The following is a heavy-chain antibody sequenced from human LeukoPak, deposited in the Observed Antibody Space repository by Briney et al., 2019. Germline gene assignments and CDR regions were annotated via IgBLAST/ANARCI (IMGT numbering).Heavy chain of an antibody. V-gene: IGHV3-33*06. CDR2: IWYDGSEK. J-gene: IGHJ4*02. CDR1: GFTFRYG. Sequence: GGSLRLSCSASGFTFRYGIHWVRQAPGKGLEGEGVIWYDGSEKEYAESVKGRFTISRDNSKTTVYLQMTSLRVEDTAMYYCAKQGTFTSSSSWFLDSWGQGTLVTVSS. CDR3: AKQGTFTSSSSWFLDS. D-gene: IGHD6-13*01.